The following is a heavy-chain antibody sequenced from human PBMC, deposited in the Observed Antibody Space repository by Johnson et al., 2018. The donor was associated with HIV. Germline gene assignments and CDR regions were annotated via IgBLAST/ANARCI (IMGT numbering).Heavy chain of an antibody. Sequence: VQLVESGGGVVRPGGSLRLSCAASGFTFSDYYMSWIRQAPGKGLEWVSYISSSGSTIYYAVSVKGRFTISRDNAKNSLYLQMNSLRPEDTALYYCARVPAADDAFDIWGQGTMVTVSS. V-gene: IGHV3-11*01. D-gene: IGHD2-2*01. CDR1: GFTFSDYY. CDR2: ISSSGSTI. CDR3: ARVPAADDAFDI. J-gene: IGHJ3*02.